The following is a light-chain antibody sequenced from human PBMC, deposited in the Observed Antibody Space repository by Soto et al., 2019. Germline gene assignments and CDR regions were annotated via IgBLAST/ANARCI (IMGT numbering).Light chain of an antibody. CDR1: QSISSY. CDR3: QQSYRTPIT. Sequence: DIQMTQSPSSLSASVGDRVTITCRASQSISSYLNWYQQKPGKAPKLLIHAASSLQSGVPSRFSGSGAATDFTLTISSLQPEDFATYYCQQSYRTPITFGQGTRLAI. J-gene: IGKJ5*01. V-gene: IGKV1-39*01. CDR2: AAS.